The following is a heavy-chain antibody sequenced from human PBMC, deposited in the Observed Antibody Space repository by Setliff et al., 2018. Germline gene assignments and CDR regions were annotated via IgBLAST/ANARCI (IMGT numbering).Heavy chain of an antibody. CDR2: ISSGSSTI. CDR3: ARDGGEY. D-gene: IGHD3-16*01. CDR1: GFTFSSYS. V-gene: IGHV3-48*01. J-gene: IGHJ4*02. Sequence: LRLSCAASGFTFSSYSMNWVRQAPGKGLEWVSYISSGSSTIYYADSVKGRFTISRDNAKNSLYLQMNSLRAEDTAVYYCARDGGEYWGQGTLVTVSS.